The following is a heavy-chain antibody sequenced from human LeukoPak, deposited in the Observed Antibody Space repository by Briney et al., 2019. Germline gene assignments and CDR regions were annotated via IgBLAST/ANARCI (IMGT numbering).Heavy chain of an antibody. CDR1: GFTFSFYA. CDR2: ISSNGGST. Sequence: GGSLRLSCAASGFTFSFYAMHWVRQAPGKGLEYVSAISSNGGSTYYANSVKGRFTISRDNSKNTLYLQMDSLRAEDMAVYYCARAYFDWSYYFDYWGQGTLVTVSS. D-gene: IGHD3-9*01. V-gene: IGHV3-64*01. J-gene: IGHJ4*02. CDR3: ARAYFDWSYYFDY.